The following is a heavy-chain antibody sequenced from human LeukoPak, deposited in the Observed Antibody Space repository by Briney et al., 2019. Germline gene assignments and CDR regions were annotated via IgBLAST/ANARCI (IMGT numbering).Heavy chain of an antibody. CDR2: IYPGDSDT. V-gene: IGHV5-51*01. CDR3: ARGEYDILTGYYPYYYYGMDV. J-gene: IGHJ6*02. CDR1: GYSFTSYW. Sequence: ESLKISCKGSGYSFTSYWIGWVRQMPGKGLEWMGIIYPGDSDTRYSPSFQGQVTISADKSISTAYLQWSSLKASDTAMYYCARGEYDILTGYYPYYYYGMDVWGQGTTVTVSS. D-gene: IGHD3-9*01.